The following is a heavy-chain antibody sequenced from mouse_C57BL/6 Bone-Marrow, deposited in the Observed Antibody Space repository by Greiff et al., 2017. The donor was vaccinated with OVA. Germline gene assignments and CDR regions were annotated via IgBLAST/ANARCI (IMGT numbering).Heavy chain of an antibody. CDR3: ARHEERYDYDYYFDY. CDR1: GYTFTEYT. V-gene: IGHV1-62-2*01. J-gene: IGHJ2*01. Sequence: QVHVKQSGAELVKPGASVKLSCKASGYTFTEYTIHWVKQRSGQGLEWIGWFYPGSGSIKYNEKFKDKATLTADKSSSTVYMELSRLKSEDSAVYFCARHEERYDYDYYFDYWGQGTTLTVSS. CDR2: FYPGSGSI. D-gene: IGHD2-4*01.